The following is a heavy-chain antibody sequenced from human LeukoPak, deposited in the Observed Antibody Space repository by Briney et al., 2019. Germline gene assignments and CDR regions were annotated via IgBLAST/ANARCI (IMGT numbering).Heavy chain of an antibody. CDR2: IIPIFGTA. CDR1: GGTFSSYA. V-gene: IGHV1-69*06. Sequence: SVKVSCKASGGTFSSYAISWVRQAPGQGLEWMGGIIPIFGTANYAQKFQGRVTITADKSTSTAYMELSSLRSEDTAVYYCARVPDSGYYYMDVWGKGTTVTVSS. J-gene: IGHJ6*03. CDR3: ARVPDSGYYYMDV. D-gene: IGHD2-15*01.